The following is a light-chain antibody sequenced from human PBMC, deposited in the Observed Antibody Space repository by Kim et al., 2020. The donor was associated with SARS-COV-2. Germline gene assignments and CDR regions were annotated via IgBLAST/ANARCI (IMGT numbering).Light chain of an antibody. Sequence: ASVGDRITITCRASQRISSWLAWYQQKPGKAPKLLIYKASNLQSGVPSRFSGSGSGTEFTLTISSLQPDDFATYYCQQYDSNLWTFGQGTKVDIK. CDR3: QQYDSNLWT. V-gene: IGKV1-5*03. J-gene: IGKJ1*01. CDR2: KAS. CDR1: QRISSW.